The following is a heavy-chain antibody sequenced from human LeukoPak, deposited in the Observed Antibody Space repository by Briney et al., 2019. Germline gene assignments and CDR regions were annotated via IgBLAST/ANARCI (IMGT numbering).Heavy chain of an antibody. V-gene: IGHV3-74*01. D-gene: IGHD6-13*01. CDR1: GFTFGSYW. CDR3: ARGTAATAGIDY. Sequence: QLGESLKISCAASGFTFGSYWMHWVRQAPGKGLVWVSHINTDGSRPTYGDSAKGRFTVSRDNANNTLFLQMNSLRVEDTAVYYCARGTAATAGIDYWGQGTLVTVSS. CDR2: INTDGSRP. J-gene: IGHJ4*02.